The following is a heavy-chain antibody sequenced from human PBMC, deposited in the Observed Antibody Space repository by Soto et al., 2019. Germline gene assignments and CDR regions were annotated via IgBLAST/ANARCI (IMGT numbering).Heavy chain of an antibody. D-gene: IGHD2-8*01. CDR3: AREAVSWFDS. CDR2: TYYRSKWYN. Sequence: QSQTLSLTCAISGDSVSSNSAAWNWIRQSPSKGLEWLGRTYYRSKWYNDYAVSVRSRISINPDTTKNQFSLQLNSVTPEDTAVYYCAREAVSWFDSWGQGTLVTVSS. J-gene: IGHJ5*01. V-gene: IGHV6-1*01. CDR1: GDSVSSNSAA.